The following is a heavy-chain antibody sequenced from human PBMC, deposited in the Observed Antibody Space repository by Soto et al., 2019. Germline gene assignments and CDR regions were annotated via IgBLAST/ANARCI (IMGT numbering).Heavy chain of an antibody. CDR3: AREPGHGDYPSDYYYYGMDV. Sequence: QVQLVQSGAEVKKPGSSVKVSCKASGGTFSSYAISWVRQAPGQGLEWMGGIIPIFGTANYAQKFQGRVTITADESTSTAYMELSSLGSEDTAVYYCAREPGHGDYPSDYYYYGMDVWGQGTTVTVSS. V-gene: IGHV1-69*01. CDR2: IIPIFGTA. J-gene: IGHJ6*02. D-gene: IGHD4-17*01. CDR1: GGTFSSYA.